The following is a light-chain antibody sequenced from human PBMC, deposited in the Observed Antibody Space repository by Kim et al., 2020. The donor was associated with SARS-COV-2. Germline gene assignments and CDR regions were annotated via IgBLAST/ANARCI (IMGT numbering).Light chain of an antibody. Sequence: SSELTQDPAVSVALGQTVRITCQGDSLRNHYASWYQQRPGQAPVLVIYGRNNRPSGIPDRFSGSSSGSTASLTITGAQAEDEADYYCDSRDSSNNHLVFGGGTQLTVL. CDR3: DSRDSSNNHLV. CDR2: GRN. CDR1: SLRNHY. V-gene: IGLV3-19*01. J-gene: IGLJ3*02.